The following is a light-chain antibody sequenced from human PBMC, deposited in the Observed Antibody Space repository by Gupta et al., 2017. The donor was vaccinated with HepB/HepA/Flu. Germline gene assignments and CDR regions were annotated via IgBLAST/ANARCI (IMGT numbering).Light chain of an antibody. CDR3: SSYTSGSTLVV. V-gene: IGLV2-14*01. J-gene: IGLJ2*01. Sequence: QSVLTQIASVSGSPGQSLTISCTGTSSDVGGFDYVSWYQQYPGKAPKVMIYDVSNRPSGVSNRFSGPKSGNTASLTISGLQAEDEADYYCSSYTSGSTLVVFGGGTKLTVL. CDR2: DVS. CDR1: SSDVGGFDY.